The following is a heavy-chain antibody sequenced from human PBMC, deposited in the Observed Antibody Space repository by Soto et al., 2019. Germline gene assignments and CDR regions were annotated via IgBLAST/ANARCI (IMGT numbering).Heavy chain of an antibody. CDR1: GYTFTSYD. Sequence: ASVKVSCKASGYTFTSYDINWVRQATGQGLEWMGWMNPNSGNTGYAQKFQGRVTMTRNTSISTAYMELSSLRSEDTAVYYCAGDDAYYGFSGGYSRYKWFGTWGRGTLVTVSS. V-gene: IGHV1-8*01. CDR3: AGDDAYYGFSGGYSRYKWFGT. D-gene: IGHD3-3*01. CDR2: MNPNSGNT. J-gene: IGHJ5*02.